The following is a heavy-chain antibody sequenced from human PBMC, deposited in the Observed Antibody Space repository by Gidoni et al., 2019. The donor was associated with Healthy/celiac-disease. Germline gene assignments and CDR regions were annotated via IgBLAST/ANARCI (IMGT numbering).Heavy chain of an antibody. CDR3: ARQANRGYSYGYIDWFDP. V-gene: IGHV4-39*01. CDR2: IYYSGST. CDR1: GGSISRSSYY. Sequence: QLQLQESGPGLVKPSETLSLTCTVSGGSISRSSYYWGWIRQPPGKGLEWIGSIYYSGSTYYNPSLKSRVTISVDTSKNQFSLKLSSVTAADTAVYYCARQANRGYSYGYIDWFDPWGQGTLVTVSS. J-gene: IGHJ5*02. D-gene: IGHD5-18*01.